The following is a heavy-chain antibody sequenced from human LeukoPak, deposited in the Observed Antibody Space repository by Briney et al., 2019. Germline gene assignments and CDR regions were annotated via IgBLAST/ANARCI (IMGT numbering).Heavy chain of an antibody. V-gene: IGHV4-59*01. CDR1: GGSISSYY. CDR2: IYYSGST. D-gene: IGHD3-22*01. J-gene: IGHJ4*02. CDR3: ARGAHYYDSSGYYYTFDY. Sequence: PSETLSLTCTVSGGSISSYYWSWIRQPPGKGLEWIGYIYYSGSTNYNPSLKSRVTISVDTSKNQFSLQLSSVTAADTAVYYCARGAHYYDSSGYYYTFDYWGQGTLVTVSS.